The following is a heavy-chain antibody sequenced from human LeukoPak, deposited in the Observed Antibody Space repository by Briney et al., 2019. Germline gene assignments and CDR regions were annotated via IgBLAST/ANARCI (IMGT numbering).Heavy chain of an antibody. Sequence: ASVKVSCKVSGYTLTELSMHWVRQAPGKGLEWMGGFDPEDGETIYAQKFQGRVTMTEDTSTDTAYMELSSLRSDDTAVYYCAKSGIAVAGTDYWGQGTLVTVSS. D-gene: IGHD6-19*01. CDR2: FDPEDGET. CDR3: AKSGIAVAGTDY. V-gene: IGHV1-24*01. CDR1: GYTLTELS. J-gene: IGHJ4*02.